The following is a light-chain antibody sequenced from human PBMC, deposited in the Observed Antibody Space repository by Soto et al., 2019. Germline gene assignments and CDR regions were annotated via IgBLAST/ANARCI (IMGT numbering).Light chain of an antibody. CDR3: QHYKTYSP. CDR2: KAS. Sequence: DIQMTQSPSTLSASVGDRVTITCRASHSISPWLAWYQQKPGKAPKLLIYKASSLESGVPSRFSGSGSGTEFTLTISSLQPDDFATYYCQHYKTYSPFGGGTKVEI. V-gene: IGKV1-5*03. J-gene: IGKJ4*02. CDR1: HSISPW.